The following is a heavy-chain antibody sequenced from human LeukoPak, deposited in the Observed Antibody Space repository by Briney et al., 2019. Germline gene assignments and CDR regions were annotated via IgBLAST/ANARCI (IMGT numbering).Heavy chain of an antibody. Sequence: HPGGSLRLSCAASGFTFSSYAMHWVRQAPGKGLEYVSAISSNGGSTYYANSVKGRFTISRDNSKNTLYLQMGSLRAEDMAVYYCARGSGYSYGTPFDYWGQGTLVTVSS. D-gene: IGHD5-18*01. CDR2: ISSNGGST. CDR3: ARGSGYSYGTPFDY. CDR1: GFTFSSYA. V-gene: IGHV3-64*01. J-gene: IGHJ4*02.